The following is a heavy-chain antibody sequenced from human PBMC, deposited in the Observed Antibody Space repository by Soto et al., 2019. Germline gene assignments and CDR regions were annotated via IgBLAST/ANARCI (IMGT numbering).Heavy chain of an antibody. CDR2: IIPIFGTA. CDR3: ARGIVGADSYYYYGMDV. Sequence: QVQLVQSGAEVKKPGSSVKVSCKASGGTFSSYAISWVRQAPGQGLEWMGGIIPIFGTANYAQKFQGRDTITADESTSTAYMELRRLRSEDTAVYYCARGIVGADSYYYYGMDVWGQGNTVTVSS. CDR1: GGTFSSYA. V-gene: IGHV1-69*12. J-gene: IGHJ6*02. D-gene: IGHD1-26*01.